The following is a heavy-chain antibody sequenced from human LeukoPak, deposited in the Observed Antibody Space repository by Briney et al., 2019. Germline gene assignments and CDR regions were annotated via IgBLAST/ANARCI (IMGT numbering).Heavy chain of an antibody. D-gene: IGHD5-24*01. V-gene: IGHV1-69*02. CDR3: ARGSLITYYYYMDV. CDR2: IIPILGIA. CDR1: GGTFSSYT. Sequence: VASVKVSCKASGGTFSSYTISWVRQAPGQGLEWMGRIIPILGIANYAQKFQGRVTITAVKSTSTAYMELSSLRSEDTAVYYCARGSLITYYYYMDVWGKGTTVTVSS. J-gene: IGHJ6*03.